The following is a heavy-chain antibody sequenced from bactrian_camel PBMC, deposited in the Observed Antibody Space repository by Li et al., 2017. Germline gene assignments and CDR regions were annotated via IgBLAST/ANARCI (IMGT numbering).Heavy chain of an antibody. CDR1: EDSSTC. CDR3: AATRGPLLVRLAFEEGRYTS. V-gene: IGHV3-3*01. CDR2: VLSSGSGA. J-gene: IGHJ6*01. D-gene: IGHD1*01. Sequence: HVQLVESGGGSVQAGGSLRLSCVASEDSSTCMGWFRQAPGKELEWVATVLSSGSGAHYRDSVKGRFTISQESANNTVYLQMDSLKPEDTATYFCAATRGPLLVRLAFEEGRYTSWGQGTQVTVS.